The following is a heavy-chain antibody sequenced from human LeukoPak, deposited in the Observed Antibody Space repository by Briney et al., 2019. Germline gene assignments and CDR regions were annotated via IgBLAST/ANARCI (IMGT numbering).Heavy chain of an antibody. V-gene: IGHV1-2*02. CDR3: ARGIAAAGGRWFDP. D-gene: IGHD6-13*01. CDR1: GYTFTDYY. J-gene: IGHJ5*02. Sequence: GASVTVSCKASGYTFTDYYMHWVRQAPGQGLEWMGWINPNSGGTNYAQQFQGRVTMTRDTSISTAYMELSNLRSDDTAVYYCARGIAAAGGRWFDPGGQGTLVTVPS. CDR2: INPNSGGT.